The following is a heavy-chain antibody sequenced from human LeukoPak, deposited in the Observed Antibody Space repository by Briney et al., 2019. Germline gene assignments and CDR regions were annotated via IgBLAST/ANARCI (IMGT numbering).Heavy chain of an antibody. V-gene: IGHV4-59*01. CDR2: IYYSGST. Sequence: SETLSLTCTVSGGSINSYYWSWIRQPPGKGLEWIGYIYYSGSTNYNPSLKSRVTISVDTSKNQFSLKLSSVTAADTAVYYCASVTTGTFDIWGRGTMVTVSS. J-gene: IGHJ3*02. CDR3: ASVTTGTFDI. CDR1: GGSINSYY. D-gene: IGHD1-1*01.